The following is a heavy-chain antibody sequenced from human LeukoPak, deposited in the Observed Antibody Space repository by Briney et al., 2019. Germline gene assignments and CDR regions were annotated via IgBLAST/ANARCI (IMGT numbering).Heavy chain of an antibody. J-gene: IGHJ1*01. D-gene: IGHD6-19*01. Sequence: GASVKVSCKASGGIFSSYALSWERQAPGQGLEWMGGIIPILGKASYAQKFQGRVTITADESTSTAYMEPSSLRSEDTAVYYCATGDSIAVAVEYFHHWGQGTLVTVSS. V-gene: IGHV1-69*10. CDR3: ATGDSIAVAVEYFHH. CDR1: GGIFSSYA. CDR2: IIPILGKA.